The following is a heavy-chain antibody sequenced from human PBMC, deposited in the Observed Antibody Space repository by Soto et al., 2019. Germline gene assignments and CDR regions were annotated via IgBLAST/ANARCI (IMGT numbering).Heavy chain of an antibody. CDR2: IYYSGST. Sequence: SETLSLTCTVSGGSISSYYWSWIRQPPGKGLEWIGYIYYSGSTNYNPSLKSRVTISVDTSKNQFSLKLSSVTAADTAGYDGARRYGASFADWGQGTLVTVAS. CDR1: GGSISSYY. V-gene: IGHV4-59*01. CDR3: ARRYGASFAD. D-gene: IGHD4-17*01. J-gene: IGHJ4*02.